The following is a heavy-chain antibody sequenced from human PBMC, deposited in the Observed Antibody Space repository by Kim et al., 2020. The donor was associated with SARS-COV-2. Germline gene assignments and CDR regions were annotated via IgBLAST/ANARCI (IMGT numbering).Heavy chain of an antibody. D-gene: IGHD6-13*01. CDR2: ISSSIDYT. Sequence: GGSLRLSCAASGFTFSDYYMSWIRQAPGKGLERVSYISSSIDYTNYADSLKGRFTNSRDNAKNSLYLQMNSLGADDTAVYYCARVSLGSSSWYYFDYWGQETLVIVSS. V-gene: IGHV3-11*05. CDR1: GFTFSDYY. CDR3: ARVSLGSSSWYYFDY. J-gene: IGHJ4*02.